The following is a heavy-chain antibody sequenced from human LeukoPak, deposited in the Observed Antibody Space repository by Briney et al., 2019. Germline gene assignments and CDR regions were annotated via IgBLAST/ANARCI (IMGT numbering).Heavy chain of an antibody. D-gene: IGHD3-22*01. Sequence: SETLSLTCTVSGGSISSADYYWTWIRQPPGKGLEWIGYISHSGGTYYNSSLLSRVTISSDTSKNQFFLKLSSVTAADTAVYYCARESYYDSSGYLKERYYYYGMDVWGQGTTVTVSS. CDR3: ARESYYDSSGYLKERYYYYGMDV. J-gene: IGHJ6*02. V-gene: IGHV4-30-2*01. CDR2: ISHSGGT. CDR1: GGSISSADYY.